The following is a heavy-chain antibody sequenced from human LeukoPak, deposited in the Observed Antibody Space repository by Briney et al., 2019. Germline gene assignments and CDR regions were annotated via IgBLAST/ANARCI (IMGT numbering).Heavy chain of an antibody. V-gene: IGHV3-30*18. CDR2: ISYDGSNK. D-gene: IGHD6-19*01. CDR1: GFTSSSYE. Sequence: PGGSLRLSCAASGFTSSSYEMNWVRQAPGKGLKGGAVISYDGSNKYYADSVKGRFTISRDNSKNTLYLEMNSLRAEDTAVYYCAKDRVSSGWYEYFQYWGQGTLVTVSS. CDR3: AKDRVSSGWYEYFQY. J-gene: IGHJ1*01.